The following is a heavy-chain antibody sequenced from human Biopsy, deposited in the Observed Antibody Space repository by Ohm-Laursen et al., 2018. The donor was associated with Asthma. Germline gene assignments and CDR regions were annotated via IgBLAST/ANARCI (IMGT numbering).Heavy chain of an antibody. CDR2: ISGSGGST. D-gene: IGHD2-15*01. CDR3: VKAREDIVVVVAVSDS. J-gene: IGHJ4*02. Sequence: SLRLSCTASGFTFSSYAMSWVRQPPGKGLEWVSTISGSGGSTYYADSVKGRFTISRDNSKNTLHLQMNSLRAEDTAVYYCVKAREDIVVVVAVSDSWGQGTLVTVSS. CDR1: GFTFSSYA. V-gene: IGHV3-23*01.